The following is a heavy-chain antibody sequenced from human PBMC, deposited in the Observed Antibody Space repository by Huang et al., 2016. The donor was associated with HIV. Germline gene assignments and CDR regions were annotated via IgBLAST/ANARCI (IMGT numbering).Heavy chain of an antibody. CDR3: ARLPGSITMIRGVITDPY. V-gene: IGHV4-39*02. D-gene: IGHD3-10*01. CDR1: GGSIRSDNYY. CDR2: IYYRGSN. J-gene: IGHJ4*02. Sequence: QLQLQESGPGLVKPSETLSLTCTVSGGSIRSDNYYWGWIRQPPGKGLEWIGSIYYRGSNYYNPSLKRRVTITVDTAKNHFSLRMRSVTAADTAVYYCARLPGSITMIRGVITDPYWGQGTLVTVSS.